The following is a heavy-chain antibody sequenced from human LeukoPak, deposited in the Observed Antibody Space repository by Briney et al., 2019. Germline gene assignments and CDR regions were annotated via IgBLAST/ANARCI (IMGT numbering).Heavy chain of an antibody. CDR3: ARHHASITGDDAFDI. CDR2: IYPGDSDT. J-gene: IGHJ3*02. V-gene: IGHV5-51*01. D-gene: IGHD1-14*01. Sequence: GESLKISCKGSGYSFTNYWIGWVRQMPGKGLERMGIIYPGDSDTRYSPSFQGQVTISDDKSISTAYLQWSSLKASDTAMYYCARHHASITGDDAFDIWGQGTMVTVSS. CDR1: GYSFTNYW.